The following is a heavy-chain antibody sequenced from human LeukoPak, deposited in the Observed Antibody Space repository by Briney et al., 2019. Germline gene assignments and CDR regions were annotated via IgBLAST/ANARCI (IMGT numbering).Heavy chain of an antibody. CDR1: GYTFTGYY. J-gene: IGHJ4*02. D-gene: IGHD6-13*01. CDR2: INPNSGGT. V-gene: IGHV1-2*02. Sequence: ASVKVSCKASGYTFTGYYMHWVRQAPGQGLEWMGWINPNSGGTNYAQKFQGRVTMTRDTSISTAYMELSRLRSDDTAVYYCARAGSSSWPYYFDYWGQGTLVTVSS. CDR3: ARAGSSSWPYYFDY.